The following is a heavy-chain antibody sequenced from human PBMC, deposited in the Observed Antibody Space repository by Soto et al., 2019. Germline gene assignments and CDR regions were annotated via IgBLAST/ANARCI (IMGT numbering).Heavy chain of an antibody. V-gene: IGHV1-2*04. CDR2: INPNSGGT. J-gene: IGHJ3*02. Sequence: ASVKVSCKASGYTFTGYYMHWVRQAPGQGLEWMGWINPNSGGTNYAQKFQGWATMTRDTSISTAYMELSRLRSDDTAVYYCARGDVVPAAQDAFDIWGQGTMVTVSS. CDR1: GYTFTGYY. D-gene: IGHD2-2*01. CDR3: ARGDVVPAAQDAFDI.